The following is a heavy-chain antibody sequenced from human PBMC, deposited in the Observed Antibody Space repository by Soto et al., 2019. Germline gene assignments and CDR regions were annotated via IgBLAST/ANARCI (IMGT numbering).Heavy chain of an antibody. D-gene: IGHD3-10*01. Sequence: EVQLLDSGGGLVQPGGSLRLSCAASGFTFINFAMSWVRQSPGKGLEWVSAISGGGGTTWYADSVMGRFTISRDKSKHPLYLQVNSLRADDPAFYYSAKFGASGRYFQFDYWGQGTLVTVSP. CDR2: ISGGGGTT. CDR1: GFTFINFA. CDR3: AKFGASGRYFQFDY. V-gene: IGHV3-23*01. J-gene: IGHJ4*02.